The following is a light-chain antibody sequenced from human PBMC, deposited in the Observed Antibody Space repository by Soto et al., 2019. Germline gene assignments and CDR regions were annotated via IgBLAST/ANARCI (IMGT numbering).Light chain of an antibody. CDR2: DTT. Sequence: QAVVTQETSMSVSPGGTVTLTCGSSTGTVTSGHYPYWFQQKPGQAPRTLIYDTTNKQSWTPARFSGSLLGGKAALTLSGAQPEDEADYYCLLPYSDAWVFGGGTKVTVL. J-gene: IGLJ3*02. CDR3: LLPYSDAWV. CDR1: TGTVTSGHY. V-gene: IGLV7-46*01.